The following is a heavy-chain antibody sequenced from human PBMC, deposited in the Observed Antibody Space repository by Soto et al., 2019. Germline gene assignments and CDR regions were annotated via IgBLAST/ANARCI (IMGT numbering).Heavy chain of an antibody. Sequence: ASETLSLTFTVSGGSIRSYHWSWIRQPPGKGLEWIGYIHYSGSTIYHPSLESRVTISVDTSKNQFSLKLTSVTAADTAVYYCATMIGDPVLTFGYWGQGTLVTVS. CDR2: IHYSGST. J-gene: IGHJ4*02. D-gene: IGHD3-10*02. CDR1: GGSIRSYH. V-gene: IGHV4-59*01. CDR3: ATMIGDPVLTFGY.